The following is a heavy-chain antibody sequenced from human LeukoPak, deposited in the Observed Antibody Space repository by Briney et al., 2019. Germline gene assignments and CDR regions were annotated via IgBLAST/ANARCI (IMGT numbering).Heavy chain of an antibody. D-gene: IGHD1-26*01. J-gene: IGHJ3*02. CDR1: GFTFSSYE. CDR3: AKVTKGGVVGPRGSAFDI. V-gene: IGHV3-48*03. CDR2: ISSSGSTI. Sequence: PGGSLRLSCAASGFTFSSYEMNWVRQAPGKGLEWVSYISSSGSTIYYADSVKGRFTISRDNAKNSLYLQMNSLRAEDTAVYYCAKVTKGGVVGPRGSAFDIWGQGTMVTVSS.